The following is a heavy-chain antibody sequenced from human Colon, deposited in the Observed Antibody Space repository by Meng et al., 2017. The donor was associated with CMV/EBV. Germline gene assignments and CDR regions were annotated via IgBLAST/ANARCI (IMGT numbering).Heavy chain of an antibody. CDR1: GFTFSHYW. CDR2: INTDGRTT. Sequence: GESLKISCEASGFTFSHYWMHWVRQAPGKGLEWVSRINTDGRTTDYADSVKGRFTISRDDGRSTLYLQMNSLRAEDTAVYYCARDEKYYYYYGMDVWGQGTTVTVSS. CDR3: ARDEKYYYYYGMDV. V-gene: IGHV3-74*01. J-gene: IGHJ6*02.